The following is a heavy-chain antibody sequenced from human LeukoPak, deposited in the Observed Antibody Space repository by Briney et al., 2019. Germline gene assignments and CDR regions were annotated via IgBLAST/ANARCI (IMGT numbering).Heavy chain of an antibody. D-gene: IGHD3-22*01. J-gene: IGHJ4*02. V-gene: IGHV3-20*04. CDR2: INWNGGST. Sequence: GGSLRLSCTASGFTFDDYGMSWVRQAPGKRLEWVSGINWNGGSTGYADSVKGRFTISRDNAKNSLYLQMNGLRAEDTALYYCARVGGSSGYYFDFWGQGTLVTVSS. CDR1: GFTFDDYG. CDR3: ARVGGSSGYYFDF.